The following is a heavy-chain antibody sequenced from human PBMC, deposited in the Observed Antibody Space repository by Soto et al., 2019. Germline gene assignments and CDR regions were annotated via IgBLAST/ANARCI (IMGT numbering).Heavy chain of an antibody. CDR1: GFVYSSYS. J-gene: IGHJ6*03. V-gene: IGHV3-23*01. CDR2: ISGSGGST. Sequence: PWGSLRLCVVYSGFVYSSYSLIWVRQAPGKGLEWVSAISGSGGSTYYADSVKGRFTISRDNSKNTLYLQMNSLRAEDTAVYYCAKDHVVLGFDYYYMDGWGKGTTVTVSS. CDR3: AKDHVVLGFDYYYMDG. D-gene: IGHD3-3*02.